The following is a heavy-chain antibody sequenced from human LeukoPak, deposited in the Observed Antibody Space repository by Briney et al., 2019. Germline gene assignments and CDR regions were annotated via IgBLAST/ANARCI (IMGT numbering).Heavy chain of an antibody. Sequence: ASVKVSCKASGYTFTIYGISWVRQAPGQGLEWMGWISAYNGNTNYAQKLQGRVTMTTDTSTSTAYMELRSLRSDDTAVYYCARGSGSSLAYYYYGMDVWGQGTTVTVSS. V-gene: IGHV1-18*01. CDR2: ISAYNGNT. J-gene: IGHJ6*02. D-gene: IGHD6-6*01. CDR1: GYTFTIYG. CDR3: ARGSGSSLAYYYYGMDV.